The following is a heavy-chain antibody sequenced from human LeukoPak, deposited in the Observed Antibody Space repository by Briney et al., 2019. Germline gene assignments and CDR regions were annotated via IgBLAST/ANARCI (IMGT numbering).Heavy chain of an antibody. CDR2: IYTSGST. CDR1: GGSISSGSYY. Sequence: SETLSLTCTVSGGSISSGSYYWSWIRQPAGKGLEWIGRIYTSGSTNYNPSLKSRVTISVDTSKNQFSLKLSSVTAADTAVYYRARVKGLTTSPDYWGQGTLVTVSS. V-gene: IGHV4-61*02. J-gene: IGHJ4*02. D-gene: IGHD4/OR15-4a*01. CDR3: ARVKGLTTSPDY.